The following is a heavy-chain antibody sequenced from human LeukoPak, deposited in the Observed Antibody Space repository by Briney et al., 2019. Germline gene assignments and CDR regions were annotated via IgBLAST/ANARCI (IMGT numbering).Heavy chain of an antibody. J-gene: IGHJ4*02. CDR3: ARDVGNFDSGTAHFDY. CDR2: IWYDGSQK. V-gene: IGHV3-33*07. D-gene: IGHD3-10*01. Sequence: GGSLRLSCAASGFTFSTHGFYWVRQAPGKGLEWVAVIWYDGSQKYYRDSVKGRFTISRDDSKNTLFLQMNSLRVEDTAVYYCARDVGNFDSGTAHFDYWGQGSLVTVPS. CDR1: GFTFSTHG.